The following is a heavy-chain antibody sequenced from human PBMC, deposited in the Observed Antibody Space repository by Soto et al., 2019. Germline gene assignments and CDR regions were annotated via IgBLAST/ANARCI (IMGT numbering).Heavy chain of an antibody. J-gene: IGHJ4*02. D-gene: IGHD3-22*01. V-gene: IGHV3-21*01. CDR2: VSKSGYA. CDR3: AREDSIIIPAVSDF. Sequence: PGGSLRLSCTVSGFTFNNYGINWVRQAPGKGLEWVSSVSKSGYAYYPDSVKGRFTISRDNAKNSVSLQMNTLRVEDTAVYYCAREDSIIIPAVSDFWGQGTLVTVSS. CDR1: GFTFNNYG.